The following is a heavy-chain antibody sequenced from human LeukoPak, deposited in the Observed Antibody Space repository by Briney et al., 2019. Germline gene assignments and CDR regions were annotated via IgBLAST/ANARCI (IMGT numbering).Heavy chain of an antibody. V-gene: IGHV4-59*01. CDR2: IYYSGST. J-gene: IGHJ4*02. CDR3: ARAVVRGVILAD. D-gene: IGHD3-10*01. Sequence: SETLSLTCTVSGGSISSYYWIWIRQPPGHGLEWIGYIYYSGSTNYNPSLKSRVTISVDTSKNQFSLKLSSVTAADTAVYYCARAVVRGVILADWGQGTLVTVSS. CDR1: GGSISSYY.